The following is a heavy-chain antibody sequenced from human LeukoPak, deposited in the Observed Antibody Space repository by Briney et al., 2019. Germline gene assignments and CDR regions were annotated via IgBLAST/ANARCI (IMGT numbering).Heavy chain of an antibody. J-gene: IGHJ4*02. V-gene: IGHV3-30*04. CDR1: GFTFSSYA. Sequence: GGSLRLSCPASGFTFSSYAMHWVRQAPGKGLEWVAVISYDGSNKYYADSVKGRFTISRDNSKNTLYLQMNSLRAEDTAVYYCASVGYYYDSSGYPFDYWGQGTLVTVSS. D-gene: IGHD3-22*01. CDR2: ISYDGSNK. CDR3: ASVGYYYDSSGYPFDY.